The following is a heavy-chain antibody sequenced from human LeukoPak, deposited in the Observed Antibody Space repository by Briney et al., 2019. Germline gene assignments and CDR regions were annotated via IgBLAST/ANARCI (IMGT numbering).Heavy chain of an antibody. CDR2: ISGSGGST. CDR3: ATTFLQGLSNWYCAL. J-gene: IGHJ2*01. CDR1: GFTFSSYA. Sequence: PGGSLRLSCAASGFTFSSYAMSWVRQAPGKGLEWVSAISGSGGSTYYADSVKGRFTISRDNSKNTLYLQINSLRAEATAVYYSATTFLQGLSNWYCALWGGGTLVTASP. V-gene: IGHV3-23*01.